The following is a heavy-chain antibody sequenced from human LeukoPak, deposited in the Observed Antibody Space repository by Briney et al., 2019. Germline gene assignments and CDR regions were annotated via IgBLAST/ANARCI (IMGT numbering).Heavy chain of an antibody. CDR1: GFTFPSYA. CDR3: AKDTSIGRYCTNGVCSPFDY. V-gene: IGHV3-23*01. D-gene: IGHD2-8*01. Sequence: GGSLRLSCSASGFTFPSYAMSWVRQAPEKGLEWVSTVSGAGANTYYADSVKGRFTISRDNSKNTLYLQMNSLRAEDTAVYYCAKDTSIGRYCTNGVCSPFDYWGQGTLVTVSS. J-gene: IGHJ4*02. CDR2: VSGAGANT.